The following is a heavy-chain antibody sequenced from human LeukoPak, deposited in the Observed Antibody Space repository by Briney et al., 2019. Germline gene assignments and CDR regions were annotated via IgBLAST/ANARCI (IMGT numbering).Heavy chain of an antibody. J-gene: IGHJ2*01. CDR3: AKSMTLQWRGFFDL. D-gene: IGHD6-19*01. CDR2: ISDSGANT. CDR1: GFTFSTYA. Sequence: EGSLRLSCAASGFTFSTYAMSWVRQAPGKGLEWVSTISDSGANTYYADSVRGRFTISRDNSKNTLYLQKNSLRADDTAIYYCAKSMTLQWRGFFDLWGRGTHVTVSS. V-gene: IGHV3-23*01.